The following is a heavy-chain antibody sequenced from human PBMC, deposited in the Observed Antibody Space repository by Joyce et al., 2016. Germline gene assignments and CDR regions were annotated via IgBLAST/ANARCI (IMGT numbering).Heavy chain of an antibody. CDR3: ARDRPLELSGDYIYAMDV. V-gene: IGHV1-69*01. Sequence: QVQLVQSGAEVKKPGSSVKVSCKASGGTFSSYSIAWVRQAPGQGLEWMGRITPLVGTANYAQKCQGRVTITADESTTTVYMELSRLTSEDTAVYFCARDRPLELSGDYIYAMDVWGQGTTVTVSS. CDR2: ITPLVGTA. CDR1: GGTFSSYS. J-gene: IGHJ6*02. D-gene: IGHD3-16*02.